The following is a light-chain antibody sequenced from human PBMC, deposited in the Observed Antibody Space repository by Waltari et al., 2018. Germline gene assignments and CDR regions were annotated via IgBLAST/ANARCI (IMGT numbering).Light chain of an antibody. CDR2: GAS. Sequence: EIVLTQSPGTLSLSPGERATLSCRASQSVSSSYLAWYQQKPGQAPRLLIYGASSRAPGIPDRFSGSGSGTDFTLTISRLEPEDFAVYYFQQYGSSPRTFGQGTKVEIK. CDR1: QSVSSSY. CDR3: QQYGSSPRT. J-gene: IGKJ1*01. V-gene: IGKV3-20*01.